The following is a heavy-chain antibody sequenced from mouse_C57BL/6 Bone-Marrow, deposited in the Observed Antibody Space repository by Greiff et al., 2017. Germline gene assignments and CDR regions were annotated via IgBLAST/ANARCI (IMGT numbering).Heavy chain of an antibody. Sequence: EVQLQQPGAELVKPGASVKLSCTASGFNIKDYYMHWVKQRTEQGLEWIGRIDPEDGETKYAPKFQGKATITADTSSNTAYLQLSSLTSEDTAVYYCARPGEFITTVGYYFDYWGQGTTLTVSS. CDR1: GFNIKDYY. J-gene: IGHJ2*01. CDR3: ARPGEFITTVGYYFDY. D-gene: IGHD1-1*01. V-gene: IGHV14-2*01. CDR2: IDPEDGET.